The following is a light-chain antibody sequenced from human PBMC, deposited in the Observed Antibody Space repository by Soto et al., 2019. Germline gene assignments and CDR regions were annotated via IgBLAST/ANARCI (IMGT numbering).Light chain of an antibody. CDR2: GVT. Sequence: QSVVTQPASVSASPGQSITISCTGTSSDVGAYIYVSWYQHHPGKAPKVMIYGVTNRPSGVSDRFSGSKSGNTASLTISGLQAEDEADYYCCSYTSSRTYVFGTGTKVTVL. CDR1: SSDVGAYIY. V-gene: IGLV2-14*01. J-gene: IGLJ1*01. CDR3: CSYTSSRTYV.